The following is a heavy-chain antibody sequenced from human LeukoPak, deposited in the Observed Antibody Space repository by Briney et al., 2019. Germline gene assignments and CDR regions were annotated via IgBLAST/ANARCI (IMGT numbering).Heavy chain of an antibody. J-gene: IGHJ4*02. D-gene: IGHD5-18*01. V-gene: IGHV5-51*01. CDR1: GYSFTSYW. Sequence: GESLKISCKGSGYSFTSYWIGWVRQMPGKGLEWMGIIYPGDSDTRYSPSFQGQVTISADKSISTAYLQWSSLKASDTAMYYCARDMERGYSYGPSGFDYWGQGTLVTVSS. CDR2: IYPGDSDT. CDR3: ARDMERGYSYGPSGFDY.